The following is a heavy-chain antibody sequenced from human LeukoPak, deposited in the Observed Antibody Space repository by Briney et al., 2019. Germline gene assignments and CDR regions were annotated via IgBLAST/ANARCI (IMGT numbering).Heavy chain of an antibody. CDR2: IYSSGMT. J-gene: IGHJ4*02. CDR3: ARDLYGVSHDY. V-gene: IGHV3-53*01. Sequence: PGGSLRLSRPAAGFTVSSNYISSARQAPGKGLEWLTVIYSSGMTYYADSVKRRFTISRDNSKNTLYLHMNSLRAEETAVYYCARDLYGVSHDYGGQGTLVTVSS. D-gene: IGHD4-17*01. CDR1: GFTVSSNY.